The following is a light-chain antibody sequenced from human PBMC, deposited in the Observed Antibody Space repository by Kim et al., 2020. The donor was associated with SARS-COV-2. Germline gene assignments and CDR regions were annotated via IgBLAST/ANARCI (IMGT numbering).Light chain of an antibody. CDR1: RSNIGNNA. Sequence: RQRVTISCSGNRSNIGNNAVNWYQQFPGKAPKLLIYYNDLLSSGVSDRFSGSNSGTSASLAISGLQSEDEADYYCETWDDSVNGWVFGGGTQLTVL. CDR3: ETWDDSVNGWV. CDR2: YND. J-gene: IGLJ3*02. V-gene: IGLV1-36*01.